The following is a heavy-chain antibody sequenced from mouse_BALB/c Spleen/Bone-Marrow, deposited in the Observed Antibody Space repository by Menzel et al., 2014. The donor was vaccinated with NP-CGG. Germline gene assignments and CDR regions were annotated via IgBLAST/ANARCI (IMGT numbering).Heavy chain of an antibody. J-gene: IGHJ3*01. CDR1: GFNIKATY. CDR3: AGDGSY. CDR2: IDPANGNT. D-gene: IGHD3-3*01. Sequence: VQLQQSGPELVKPGASVKLTCTASGFNIKATYMHWVKQRPEQGLERIGRIDPANGNTKYDPNFQGKATITADTSSNTAYLQLSSLTSEDTAVYYCAGDGSYRGQGTLVKVS. V-gene: IGHV14-3*02.